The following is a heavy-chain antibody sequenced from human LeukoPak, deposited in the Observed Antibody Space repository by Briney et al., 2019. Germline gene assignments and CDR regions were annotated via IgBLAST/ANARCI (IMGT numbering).Heavy chain of an antibody. V-gene: IGHV1-2*02. J-gene: IGHJ4*02. CDR2: INPNSGGT. CDR3: ARTWRYCSSTSCYTHVY. D-gene: IGHD2-2*02. Sequence: ASVTVSCKASGYTLTGYYMHWVRQAPGQGLEWMGWINPNSGGTNYAQKFQGRVTMTRDTSISTAYMELSRLRSDDTAVYYCARTWRYCSSTSCYTHVYWGQGTLVTVAS. CDR1: GYTLTGYY.